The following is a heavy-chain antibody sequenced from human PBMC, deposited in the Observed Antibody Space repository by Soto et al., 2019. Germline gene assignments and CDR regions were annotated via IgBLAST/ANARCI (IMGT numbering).Heavy chain of an antibody. J-gene: IGHJ6*02. V-gene: IGHV1-18*01. D-gene: IGHD3-10*01. Sequence: ASVKVSCKASGYTFTSYGISWVRQAPGQGLEWMGWISAYNGNTNYAQKLQGRVTMTTDTSTSTAYMELSSLRSEDTAVYYCARGGLTYGSGTYGMDVWGQGTTVTVSS. CDR3: ARGGLTYGSGTYGMDV. CDR2: ISAYNGNT. CDR1: GYTFTSYG.